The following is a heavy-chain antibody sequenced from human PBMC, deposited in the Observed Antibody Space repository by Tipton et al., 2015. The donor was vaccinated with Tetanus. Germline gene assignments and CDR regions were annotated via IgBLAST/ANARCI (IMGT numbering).Heavy chain of an antibody. CDR3: AGVTAQRTELYFDH. Sequence: GLVKPSETLSLTCTVSGDSVSGYYWSWIRQPPGKRLEWIGYVYYTGSTNHNPSLKSRVTISMDRSKNQISLQLTSVTAADTAVYFCAGVTAQRTELYFDHWGQGTLVTVSS. CDR1: GDSVSGYY. D-gene: IGHD6-13*01. J-gene: IGHJ4*02. V-gene: IGHV4-59*02. CDR2: VYYTGST.